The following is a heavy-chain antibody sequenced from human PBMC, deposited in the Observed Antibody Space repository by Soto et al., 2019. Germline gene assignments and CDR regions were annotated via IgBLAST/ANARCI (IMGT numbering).Heavy chain of an antibody. D-gene: IGHD3-10*01. CDR2: FRTGGDDATT. CDR3: AKKANSGAGSQYFEN. CDR1: GFTFSSYS. V-gene: IGHV3-23*01. Sequence: GGSLRLSCAASGFTFSSYSMSWVRQAPGKGLEWVSGFRTGGDDATTYYADSVKGRFTISVNKSKNTLFLQMNSMRAEDTAIYYCAKKANSGAGSQYFENWAQGTMVTVSS. J-gene: IGHJ1*01.